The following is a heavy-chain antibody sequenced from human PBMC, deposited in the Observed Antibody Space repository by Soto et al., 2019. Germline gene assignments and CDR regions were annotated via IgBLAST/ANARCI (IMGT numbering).Heavy chain of an antibody. CDR3: ARGGDNSPWYYSL. D-gene: IGHD3-10*01. J-gene: IGHJ4*02. Sequence: SETLSLTCTVSGGSINNNYWSWIRQPPGRGLVWIGYIFSNGRTNYNPSLESRVTISVDTSKNQLSLKMRSVTAADTAVYYCARGGDNSPWYYSLWGQGTLVTVSS. CDR2: IFSNGRT. V-gene: IGHV4-59*01. CDR1: GGSINNNY.